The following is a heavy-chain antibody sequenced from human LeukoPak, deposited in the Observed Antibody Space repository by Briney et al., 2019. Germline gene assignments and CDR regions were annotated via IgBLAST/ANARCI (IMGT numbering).Heavy chain of an antibody. J-gene: IGHJ4*02. CDR1: GFTFDDYG. CDR3: ARSLSLIAATDGIYFDY. D-gene: IGHD6-13*01. Sequence: SGGSLRLSCAASGFTFDDYGMSWVRQAPGKGLEWVSGINWNGGSTGYADSVKGRFTISRDNAKNSLCLQMNSLRAEDTALYYCARSLSLIAATDGIYFDYWGQGTLVTVSS. CDR2: INWNGGST. V-gene: IGHV3-20*04.